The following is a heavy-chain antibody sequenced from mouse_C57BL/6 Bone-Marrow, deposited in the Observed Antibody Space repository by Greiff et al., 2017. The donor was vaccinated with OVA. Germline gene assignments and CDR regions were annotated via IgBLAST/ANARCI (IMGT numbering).Heavy chain of an antibody. CDR3: ARRLGRVYYFDY. Sequence: VQLKQSGPELVKPGASVKISCKASGYSFTGYYMNWVKQSPEKSLEWIGEINPSTGGTTYNQKFKAKATLTVDKSSSTAYMQLKSLTSEDSAVYYCARRLGRVYYFDYWGQGTTPTVSS. J-gene: IGHJ2*01. CDR1: GYSFTGYY. V-gene: IGHV1-42*01. CDR2: INPSTGGT. D-gene: IGHD4-1*01.